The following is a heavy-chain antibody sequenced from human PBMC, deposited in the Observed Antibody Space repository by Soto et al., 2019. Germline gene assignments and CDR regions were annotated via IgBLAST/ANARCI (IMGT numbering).Heavy chain of an antibody. J-gene: IGHJ4*02. CDR2: LYYGGIT. Sequence: PETLSLTCKVSGDSVTNSSYHWGWIRQTPGKQLEWIATLYYGGITDYNSAFRRRAPMSVDPSMLHFSLTLSSVTAADTVEYFFFAGLAESFDCWGQGPSITAPQ. V-gene: IGHV4-39*02. D-gene: IGHD5-12*01. CDR1: GDSVTNSSYH. CDR3: FAGLAESFDC.